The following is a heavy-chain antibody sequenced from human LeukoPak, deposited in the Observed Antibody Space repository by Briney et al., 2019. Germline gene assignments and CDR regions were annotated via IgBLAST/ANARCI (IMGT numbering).Heavy chain of an antibody. D-gene: IGHD5-18*01. V-gene: IGHV3-23*01. J-gene: IGHJ6*03. CDR1: GFTFSNYA. CDR2: ISGSGNWT. CDR3: AKTALPGAHMDV. Sequence: GGSLRLSCAASGFTFSNYAMSWVRQAPGKGLEWVSDISGSGNWTYYADSVKGRFTISRDNSKNTQHLQMNSLRAEDTAVYYCAKTALPGAHMDVWGKGTTVTVSS.